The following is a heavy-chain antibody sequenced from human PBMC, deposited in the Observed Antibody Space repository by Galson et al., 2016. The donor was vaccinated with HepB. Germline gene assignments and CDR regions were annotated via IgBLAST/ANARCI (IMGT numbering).Heavy chain of an antibody. Sequence: QSGAEVKKPGESLKISCKGSGYIFSHFWIAWVRQMPGKGLEWMGIIFPGDSDTRYSPSFQGQVSISADKSNNIAYLQWNSLRASDTAMYYCARRRGFHNSTRWCDPWGHVALVIVSS. CDR2: IFPGDSDT. V-gene: IGHV5-51*03. J-gene: IGHJ5*02. CDR3: ARRRGFHNSTRWCDP. CDR1: GYIFSHFW. D-gene: IGHD1-1*01.